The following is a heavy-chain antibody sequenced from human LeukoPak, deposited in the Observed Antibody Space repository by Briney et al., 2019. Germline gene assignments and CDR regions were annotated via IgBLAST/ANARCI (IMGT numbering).Heavy chain of an antibody. CDR3: AKDSSNWAKDY. V-gene: IGHV3-30*02. D-gene: IGHD7-27*01. J-gene: IGHJ4*02. CDR1: GFTFSSYG. Sequence: GGSLRLSCAASGFTFSSYGMHWVRQAPGTRLEWVAFIRHDGSNKYHADSVRGRFTISRDNSKNTLYLQMNSLRAEDTAVYYCAKDSSNWAKDYWGQGSLVTVSS. CDR2: IRHDGSNK.